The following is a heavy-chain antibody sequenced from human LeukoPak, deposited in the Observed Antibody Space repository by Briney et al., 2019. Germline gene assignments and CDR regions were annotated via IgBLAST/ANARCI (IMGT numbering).Heavy chain of an antibody. Sequence: GSLRLSCAVSGFGFTNVWINWVGAAPGKGQGRVGRIKNKDEGEKPDYAAPVKGRFTISRDDSKATLFLQMNSLKMEDTAIYYCTTGIDYGGRYWGQGTLLSVSS. D-gene: IGHD3-16*01. CDR1: GFGFTNVW. CDR2: IKNKDEGEKP. J-gene: IGHJ4*02. CDR3: TTGIDYGGRY. V-gene: IGHV3-15*07.